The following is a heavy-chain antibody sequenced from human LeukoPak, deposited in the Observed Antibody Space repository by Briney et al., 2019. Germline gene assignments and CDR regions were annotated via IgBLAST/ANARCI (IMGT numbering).Heavy chain of an antibody. Sequence: PGGSLRLSCAASGFTFSSYDMSWVRQAPGKGLEWVSFIRSDGGGTLYADSVKGRFTISRDNSKNTLYAEMTSLRAEDTAVYYCATLASGYSSPFDYWGQGTLVTVSS. CDR2: IRSDGGGT. D-gene: IGHD6-13*01. CDR3: ATLASGYSSPFDY. CDR1: GFTFSSYD. J-gene: IGHJ4*02. V-gene: IGHV3-23*01.